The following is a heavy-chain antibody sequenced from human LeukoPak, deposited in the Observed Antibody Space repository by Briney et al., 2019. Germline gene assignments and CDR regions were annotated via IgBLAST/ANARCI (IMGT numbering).Heavy chain of an antibody. Sequence: GGSLRLSCAASGFTFSSYSMNWVRQAPGKGLEWVASLQDDGSHQYYVDSAKGRFTISRENAKNSLFLQMSSLRVEDTAVYYCARDLSSRDAYWGQGTPVTVSS. J-gene: IGHJ4*02. V-gene: IGHV3-7*03. D-gene: IGHD6-13*01. CDR3: ARDLSSRDAY. CDR1: GFTFSSYS. CDR2: LQDDGSHQ.